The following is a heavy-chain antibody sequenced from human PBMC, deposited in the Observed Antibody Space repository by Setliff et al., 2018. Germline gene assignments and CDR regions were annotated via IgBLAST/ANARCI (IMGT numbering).Heavy chain of an antibody. CDR2: IYYSGST. CDR1: GSYISSSSYY. D-gene: IGHD3-22*01. J-gene: IGHJ5*02. CDR3: ARLGSARYDSSGYYPDNWFDP. Sequence: PSETLSLTCTVSGSYISSSSYYWGWIRQPPGKGLEWIGSIYYSGSTYYNPSLKSRVTISVDTSKNQFSLKLSSVTAADTAVYYCARLGSARYDSSGYYPDNWFDPWGQGTLVTVSS. V-gene: IGHV4-39*01.